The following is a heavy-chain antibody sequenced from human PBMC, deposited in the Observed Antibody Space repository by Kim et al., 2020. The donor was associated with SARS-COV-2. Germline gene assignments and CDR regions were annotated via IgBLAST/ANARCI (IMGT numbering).Heavy chain of an antibody. D-gene: IGHD6-19*01. J-gene: IGHJ6*02. Sequence: GGSLRLSCAASGFTVSSNYMSWVRQAPGKGLEWVSVIYSGGSTYYADSVKGRFTISRDNSKNTLYLQMNSLRAEDTAVYYCARDRTQWLVRGNYGMDVWGQGTTVTVSS. V-gene: IGHV3-66*02. CDR1: GFTVSSNY. CDR3: ARDRTQWLVRGNYGMDV. CDR2: IYSGGST.